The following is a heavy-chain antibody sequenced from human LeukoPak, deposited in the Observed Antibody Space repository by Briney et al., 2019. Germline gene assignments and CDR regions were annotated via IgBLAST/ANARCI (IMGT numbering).Heavy chain of an antibody. V-gene: IGHV4-59*01. CDR3: ALSSESRVYHFDY. CDR2: IYNSGST. Sequence: PSETLSLTCTVSGDSISIYYWSWIRQPPGKGLEWIGYIYNSGSTNYNPSLKSRVTISVDTSKNQFSLKLTSVTAADTAVYYCALSSESRVYHFDYWGQGTLVTISS. CDR1: GDSISIYY. D-gene: IGHD2-2*01. J-gene: IGHJ4*02.